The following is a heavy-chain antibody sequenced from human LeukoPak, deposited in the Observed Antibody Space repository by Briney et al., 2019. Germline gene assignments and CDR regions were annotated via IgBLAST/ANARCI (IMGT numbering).Heavy chain of an antibody. CDR3: ARGVPDYGDSGRCFWY. D-gene: IGHD4-17*01. V-gene: IGHV5-51*07. CDR2: IYPGDSDT. Sequence: GESLKISCKGSAYSFTSYWIGWVHQMPGKGLELMGIIYPGDSDTRYSPSFQGQVTISADKSISTAYLQWSSLKASDTAMYYCARGVPDYGDSGRCFWYWGQGTLVTVSS. CDR1: AYSFTSYW. J-gene: IGHJ4*02.